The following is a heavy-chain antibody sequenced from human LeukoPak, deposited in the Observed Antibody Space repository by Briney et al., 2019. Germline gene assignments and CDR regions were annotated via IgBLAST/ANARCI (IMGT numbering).Heavy chain of an antibody. CDR2: ISAYNGNT. V-gene: IGHV1-18*01. J-gene: IGHJ4*02. D-gene: IGHD1-26*01. Sequence: ASVKVSCKASGGTFSSYAISWVRQAPGQGLEWMGWISAYNGNTNYAQKLQGRVTMTTDTSTSTAYMELRSLRSDDTAVYYCAREEVGASNLGYWGQGTLVTVSS. CDR3: AREEVGASNLGY. CDR1: GGTFSSYA.